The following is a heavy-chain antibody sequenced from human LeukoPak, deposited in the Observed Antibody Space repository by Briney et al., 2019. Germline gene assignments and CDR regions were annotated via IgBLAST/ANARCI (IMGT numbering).Heavy chain of an antibody. Sequence: ASVKVSCKASGYTFTSYDINWVRQATGQGLEWMGWMNANSGNTGYAQKFQGRVTITRNTSISTAYMELSSLRSEDTAVYYCARGRGDGYNYGYYYYMDVWGKGTTVTVSS. CDR1: GYTFTSYD. V-gene: IGHV1-8*03. D-gene: IGHD5-24*01. J-gene: IGHJ6*03. CDR3: ARGRGDGYNYGYYYYMDV. CDR2: MNANSGNT.